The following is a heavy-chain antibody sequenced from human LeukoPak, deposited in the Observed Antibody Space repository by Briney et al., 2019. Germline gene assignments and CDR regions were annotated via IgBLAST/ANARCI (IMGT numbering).Heavy chain of an antibody. CDR3: ARDMYDSSGYYYPRFDY. D-gene: IGHD3-22*01. V-gene: IGHV1-69*13. CDR2: IIPIFGTA. CDR1: GGTFSSYA. Sequence: SVTVSCTASGGTFSSYAISWVRQAPGQGLEWMGGIIPIFGTANYAQKFQGRVTITADESTSTAYMELSSLRSEDTAVYYCARDMYDSSGYYYPRFDYWGQGTLVTVSS. J-gene: IGHJ4*02.